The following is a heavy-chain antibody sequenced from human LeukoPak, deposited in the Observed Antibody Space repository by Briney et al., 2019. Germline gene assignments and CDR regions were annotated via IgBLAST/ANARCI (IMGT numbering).Heavy chain of an antibody. CDR2: INHSGST. CDR3: ARFPYYYGSGSSYYYFDY. V-gene: IGHV4-34*01. D-gene: IGHD3-10*01. J-gene: IGHJ4*02. CDR1: GGSFSGYY. Sequence: PSETLSLTCAVYGGSFSGYYWSWIRQPPGKGLEWIGEINHSGSTNYNPSLKSRVTISVDTSKNQFSLKLSSVTAADTAVYYCARFPYYYGSGSSYYYFDYWGQGTLVTVSS.